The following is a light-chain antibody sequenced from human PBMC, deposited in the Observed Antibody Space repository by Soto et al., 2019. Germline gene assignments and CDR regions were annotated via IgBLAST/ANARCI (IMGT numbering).Light chain of an antibody. J-gene: IGLJ2*01. CDR2: EVR. CDR1: SSDVGGYDF. V-gene: IGLV2-8*01. Sequence: QSALTQPPSASGSPGQSVTISCTGTSSDVGGYDFVSWYQQHPGKAPKLIIYEVRKWPSGVPDRFSGSKSGNTASLTVSGLQAEDEADYYCSSYAGSNNLVFGGGTKLTVL. CDR3: SSYAGSNNLV.